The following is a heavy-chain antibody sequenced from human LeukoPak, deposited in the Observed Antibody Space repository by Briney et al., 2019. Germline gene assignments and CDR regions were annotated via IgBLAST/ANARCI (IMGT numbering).Heavy chain of an antibody. D-gene: IGHD2-21*02. CDR3: AREIRGGDGYGMDV. J-gene: IGHJ6*04. CDR2: INPNSGGT. V-gene: IGHV1-2*04. Sequence: ASVKVSCKASGYTFTGYYMHWVRQAPGQGLWWMGWINPNSGGTNYAQKFQGWVTMTRDTSISTAYMELSRLRSDDAAVYYCAREIRGGDGYGMDVWGKGTTVTVSS. CDR1: GYTFTGYY.